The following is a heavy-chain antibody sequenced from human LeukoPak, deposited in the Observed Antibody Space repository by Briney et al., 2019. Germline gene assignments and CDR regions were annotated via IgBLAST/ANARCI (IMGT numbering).Heavy chain of an antibody. CDR1: GGSISSSSYS. CDR3: ARLRDYYDSSGYAVDY. V-gene: IGHV4-39*01. CDR2: IYYSGST. D-gene: IGHD3-22*01. J-gene: IGHJ4*02. Sequence: PSQTLSLTCTVSGGSISSSSYSWGWIRQPPGKGLEWIGSIYYSGSTYYNPSLKSRVTISVDTSKNQFSLKLSSVTAADTAVYYCARLRDYYDSSGYAVDYWGQGTLVTVSS.